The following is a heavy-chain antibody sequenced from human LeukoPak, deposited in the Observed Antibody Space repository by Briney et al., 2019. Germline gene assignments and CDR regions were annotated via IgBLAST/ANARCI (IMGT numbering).Heavy chain of an antibody. D-gene: IGHD2-2*01. Sequence: GGSLRLSCAASGFTFSSYSMNWVRQAPGKGLEWVSSISSSSSYIYYADSVKGRFTISRDNAKNSLYLQMNSLRAEDTAVYYCASAVPVARSDYWGQGTLVTVSS. CDR2: ISSSSSYI. CDR1: GFTFSSYS. J-gene: IGHJ4*02. CDR3: ASAVPVARSDY. V-gene: IGHV3-21*01.